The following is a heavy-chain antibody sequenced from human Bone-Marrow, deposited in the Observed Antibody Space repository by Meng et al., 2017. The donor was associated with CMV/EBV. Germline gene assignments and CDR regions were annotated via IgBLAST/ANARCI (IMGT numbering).Heavy chain of an antibody. V-gene: IGHV4-59*04. D-gene: IGHD2-21*01. J-gene: IGHJ5*02. CDR2: IYYSGST. CDR3: ARQYDRVVVIANWFDP. Sequence: SETLSLTCTVSGGSISGYYWNWIRQPPGKGLEWIGSIYYSGSTYYNPSLKSRVTISVDTSKNQFSLKLSSVTAADTAVYYCARQYDRVVVIANWFDPWGQGTLVTVSS. CDR1: GGSISGYY.